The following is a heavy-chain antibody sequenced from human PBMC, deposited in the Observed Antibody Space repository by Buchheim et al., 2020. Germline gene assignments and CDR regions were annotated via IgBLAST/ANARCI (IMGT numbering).Heavy chain of an antibody. CDR1: GFTFSSYA. Sequence: EVQLLESGGGLVQPGGSLRLSCAASGFTFSSYAMSWVRQAPGKGLEWVSTISGSGVSTHYADSVKGRFTISRDDSKKTLYLQMKSLRAEDTAVYYCELGELSSGSDWGQGTL. CDR2: ISGSGVST. V-gene: IGHV3-23*01. CDR3: ELGELSSGSD. D-gene: IGHD3-16*02. J-gene: IGHJ4*02.